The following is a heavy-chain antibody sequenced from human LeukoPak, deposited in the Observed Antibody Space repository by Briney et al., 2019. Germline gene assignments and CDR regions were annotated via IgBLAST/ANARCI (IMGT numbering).Heavy chain of an antibody. CDR1: GGSISSSSYY. V-gene: IGHV4-39*01. D-gene: IGHD2-21*01. Sequence: PSETLSLTCTVSGGSISSSSYYWGWIRQPPGKGLEWIGSIYYSGSTYYNPSLKSRVTISVDTSKNQFSLKLSSVTAADTAVYYCARRGPDIVATMPYCGGDCYTFDYWGQGTLVTVSS. CDR2: IYYSGST. CDR3: ARRGPDIVATMPYCGGDCYTFDY. J-gene: IGHJ4*02.